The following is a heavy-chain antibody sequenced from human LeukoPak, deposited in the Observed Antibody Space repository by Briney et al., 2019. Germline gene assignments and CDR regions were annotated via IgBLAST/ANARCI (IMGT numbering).Heavy chain of an antibody. CDR1: GGSISSSSYY. V-gene: IGHV4-39*07. CDR2: IYYSGST. D-gene: IGHD6-19*01. Sequence: SETLSLTCTASGGSISSSSYYWGWIRQPPGKGLEWIGSIYYSGSTYYNPSLKSRVTISVDTSKNQFSLKLSSVTAADTAVYYCASARYTGYSSGWPLYYFDYWGQGTLVTVSS. J-gene: IGHJ4*02. CDR3: ASARYTGYSSGWPLYYFDY.